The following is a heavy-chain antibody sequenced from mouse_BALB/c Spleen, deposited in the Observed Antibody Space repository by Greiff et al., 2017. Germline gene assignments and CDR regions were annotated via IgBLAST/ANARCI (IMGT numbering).Heavy chain of an antibody. D-gene: IGHD1-1*01. CDR2: ISSGSSTI. J-gene: IGHJ4*01. V-gene: IGHV5-17*02. Sequence: EVNLVESGGGLVQPGGSRKLSCAASGFTFSSFGMHWVRQAPEKGLEWVAYISSGSSTIYYADTVKGRFTISRDNPKNTLFLQMTSLRSEDTAMYYCARGGPITTVVAPYAMDYWGQGTSVTVSS. CDR1: GFTFSSFG. CDR3: ARGGPITTVVAPYAMDY.